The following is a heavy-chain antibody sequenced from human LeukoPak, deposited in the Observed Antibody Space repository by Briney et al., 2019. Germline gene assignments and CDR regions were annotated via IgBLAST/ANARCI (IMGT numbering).Heavy chain of an antibody. J-gene: IGHJ4*02. D-gene: IGHD2-15*01. V-gene: IGHV4-31*03. CDR3: ARAGRVENLSFNY. CDR1: GGSISSGGYY. Sequence: SETLSLTCTVSGGSISSGGYYWNWIRQHPGKGLEWIGYIYYSGSTYYNPSLKSRVTISVDTSKNQFSLKLSSVTAADTAVYYCARAGRVENLSFNYWGQGTLVTVSS. CDR2: IYYSGST.